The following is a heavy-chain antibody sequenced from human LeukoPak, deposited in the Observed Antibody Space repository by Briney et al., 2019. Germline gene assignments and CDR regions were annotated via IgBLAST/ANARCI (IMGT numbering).Heavy chain of an antibody. CDR3: ARGGYCGGDCYFYY. CDR1: GGSISSGSYY. Sequence: SETLSLTCTVSGGSISSGSYYWSWIRQPAGKGLEWIGRVYSSGSTNYNPSLKSRVSISVDTSKNQFSLRLSSVTAADTAVYYCARGGYCGGDCYFYYWGQGTLVTVSS. V-gene: IGHV4-61*02. J-gene: IGHJ4*02. CDR2: VYSSGST. D-gene: IGHD2-21*02.